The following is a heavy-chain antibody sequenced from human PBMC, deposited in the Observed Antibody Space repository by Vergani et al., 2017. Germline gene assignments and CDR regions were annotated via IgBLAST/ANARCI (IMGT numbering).Heavy chain of an antibody. Sequence: EVQLVESGGSLVRPGGSLRLSCAVSGFTFNDYGMTWVRQTPGKGLEWVSSISYNGDRATYRDSVKGRFTVSRDSAKNSLYLQMNSLRAEDTALYYCARDPRMPYYGMDVWGQGTTVTVSS. CDR2: ISYNGDRA. CDR3: ARDPRMPYYGMDV. D-gene: IGHD2-15*01. V-gene: IGHV3-20*04. J-gene: IGHJ6*02. CDR1: GFTFNDYG.